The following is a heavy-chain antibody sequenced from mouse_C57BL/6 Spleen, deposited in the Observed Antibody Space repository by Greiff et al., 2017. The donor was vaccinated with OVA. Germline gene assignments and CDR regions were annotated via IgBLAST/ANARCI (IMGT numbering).Heavy chain of an antibody. CDR2: IYPGSGST. CDR3: ARWITTDWYFDV. Sequence: QVQLKQPGAELVKPGASVKMSCKASGYTFTSYWITWVKQRPGQGLEWIGDIYPGSGSTNYNEKFKSKATLTVDTSSSTAYMQLSSLTSEDSAVYYCARWITTDWYFDVWGTGTTVTVSS. D-gene: IGHD1-1*01. CDR1: GYTFTSYW. V-gene: IGHV1-55*01. J-gene: IGHJ1*03.